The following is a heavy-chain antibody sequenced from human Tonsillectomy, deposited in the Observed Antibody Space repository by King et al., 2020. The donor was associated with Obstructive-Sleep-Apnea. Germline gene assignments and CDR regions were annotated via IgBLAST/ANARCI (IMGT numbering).Heavy chain of an antibody. CDR1: GYTFTSYA. J-gene: IGHJ6*02. CDR3: ARSSGSYDYYGLDV. CDR2: SNAGNGNT. Sequence: QLVQSGAEVKKPGASVKVSCKASGYTFTSYAIHWVRQAPGQRLEWMGWSNAGNGNTRYSQEFQGRVTITRDTFASTAYMELSSLRSEDMAVYYCARSSGSYDYYGLDVWGQGTTVTVXS. D-gene: IGHD1-26*01. V-gene: IGHV1-3*02.